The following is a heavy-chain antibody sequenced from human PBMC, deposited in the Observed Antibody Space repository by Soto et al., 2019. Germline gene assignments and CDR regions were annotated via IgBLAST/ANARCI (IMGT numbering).Heavy chain of an antibody. J-gene: IGHJ4*02. CDR1: GGTFSSYS. V-gene: IGHV1-69*08. CDR2: SSPILGIA. Sequence: QVQLVQSGAEVKKPGSSVKVSCKASGGTFSSYSISWVRQAPGQGLEWMGRSSPILGIANYAQKFQGRVTITADKSTSTAYMELSSLRSEDTAVYYCARDSNLGYWGQGTLVTVSS. CDR3: ARDSNLGY.